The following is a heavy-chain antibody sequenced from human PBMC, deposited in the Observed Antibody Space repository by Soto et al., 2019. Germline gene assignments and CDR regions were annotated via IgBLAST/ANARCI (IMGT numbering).Heavy chain of an antibody. J-gene: IGHJ3*02. CDR3: AGVLRQGISVAFDI. D-gene: IGHD3-10*01. V-gene: IGHV1-18*01. CDR2: ISAYNGNT. Sequence: SLKLSCKSSGYTFTSYVISWVRQAPGQGLEWMGWISAYNGNTNYAQKLQGRVTMTTDTSTSTAYMELRSLRSDDTAVYYCAGVLRQGISVAFDIWGQGAMVTVSS. CDR1: GYTFTSYV.